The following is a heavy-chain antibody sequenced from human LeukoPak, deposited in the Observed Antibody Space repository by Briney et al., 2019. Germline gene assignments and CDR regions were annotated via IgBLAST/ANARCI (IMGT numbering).Heavy chain of an antibody. CDR3: ARHGAFYYFDY. Sequence: SETLSLTCAGCGGHISTYYWRWIRQPPGKGLEWIGYLYYSGNTNYNPSLKSRVTISVDTSKNQFSLKLSSVTAADTAVYYCARHGAFYYFDYWGQGTLVTVSS. D-gene: IGHD1-26*01. V-gene: IGHV4-59*08. CDR2: LYYSGNT. J-gene: IGHJ4*02. CDR1: GGHISTYY.